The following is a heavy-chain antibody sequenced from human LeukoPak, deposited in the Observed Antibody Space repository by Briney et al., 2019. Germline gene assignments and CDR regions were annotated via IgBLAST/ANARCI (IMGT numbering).Heavy chain of an antibody. CDR1: GFTFSDYY. J-gene: IGHJ6*03. CDR3: ARFSYCSSTSCYRERYYYMDV. D-gene: IGHD2-2*01. Sequence: GGSLRLSCAASGFTFSDYYMSWIRQAPGKGLEWVSYISSSGSTIYYAGSVKGRFTISRDNAKNSLYLQMNSLRAEDTAVYYCARFSYCSSTSCYRERYYYMDVWGKGTTVTVSS. V-gene: IGHV3-11*01. CDR2: ISSSGSTI.